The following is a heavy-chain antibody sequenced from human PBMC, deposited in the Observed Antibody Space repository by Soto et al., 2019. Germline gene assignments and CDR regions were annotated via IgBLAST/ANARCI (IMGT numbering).Heavy chain of an antibody. V-gene: IGHV1-8*01. CDR3: ARGRIIVAGGFDP. Sequence: QVQLVQSGAEVKKPGASVKVSCKASGYTFTSYDIIWVRQATGQGREWMGWMNPSTGNTDSAEKVQGRLTMTRNTSISPVYMELISLRFEDTAVDYCARGRIIVAGGFDPWGQGTLVTVSS. CDR1: GYTFTSYD. J-gene: IGHJ5*02. CDR2: MNPSTGNT. D-gene: IGHD6-19*01.